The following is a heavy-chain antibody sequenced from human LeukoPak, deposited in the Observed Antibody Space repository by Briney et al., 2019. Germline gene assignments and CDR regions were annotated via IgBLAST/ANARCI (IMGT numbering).Heavy chain of an antibody. D-gene: IGHD2-2*03. CDR3: ARVPPGYCSSTSCYRTHNWFDP. Sequence: ASAKVSCKASGYTFTGYYMHWVRQAPGQGLEWMGWINPNSGGTNYAQKFQGRVTMTRDTSISTAYMELSRLRSDDTAVYYCARVPPGYCSSTSCYRTHNWFDPWGQGTLVTVSS. J-gene: IGHJ5*02. V-gene: IGHV1-2*02. CDR2: INPNSGGT. CDR1: GYTFTGYY.